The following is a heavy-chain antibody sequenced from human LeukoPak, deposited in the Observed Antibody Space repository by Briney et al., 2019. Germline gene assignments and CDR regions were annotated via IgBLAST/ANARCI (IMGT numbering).Heavy chain of an antibody. J-gene: IGHJ4*02. CDR1: GYTFTSYG. CDR3: ARVRSDYGDYGYFDY. D-gene: IGHD4-17*01. Sequence: ASFKVSCKASGYTFTSYGVSWVRRAPGQGLEWMVWISAYNGNTNYAQKLQGRVTMTTDTSRSTAYMELSSLRSDDTAVYYCARVRSDYGDYGYFDYWGQGNLVTVSS. CDR2: ISAYNGNT. V-gene: IGHV1-18*01.